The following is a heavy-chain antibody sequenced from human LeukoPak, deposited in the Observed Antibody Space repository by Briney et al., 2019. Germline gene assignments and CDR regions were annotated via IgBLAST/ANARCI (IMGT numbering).Heavy chain of an antibody. Sequence: KPSETLSLTCTVSGGSISSYYWSWIRQPAGKGLVWIGRIYTSGSTNYNPSLKSRVTMSVDTSKNQFSLKLSSVTAADTAVYYCARADCSSTSCYSFDPWGQGNLVTVSS. J-gene: IGHJ5*02. V-gene: IGHV4-4*07. CDR3: ARADCSSTSCYSFDP. CDR2: IYTSGST. D-gene: IGHD2-2*01. CDR1: GGSISSYY.